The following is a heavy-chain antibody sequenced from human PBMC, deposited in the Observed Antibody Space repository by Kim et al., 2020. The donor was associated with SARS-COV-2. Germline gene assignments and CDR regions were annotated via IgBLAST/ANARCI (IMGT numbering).Heavy chain of an antibody. J-gene: IGHJ6*02. V-gene: IGHV4-31*03. CDR3: ARDFTSRVPGEGPYDILTGYSPFGGMDV. CDR2: IYYSGST. CDR1: GGSISSGGYY. D-gene: IGHD3-9*01. Sequence: SETLSLTCTVSGGSISSGGYYWSWIRQHPGKGLEWIGYIYYSGSTYYNPSLKSRVTISVDTSKNQFSLKLSSVTAADTAVYYCARDFTSRVPGEGPYDILTGYSPFGGMDVWGQGTTVTVSS.